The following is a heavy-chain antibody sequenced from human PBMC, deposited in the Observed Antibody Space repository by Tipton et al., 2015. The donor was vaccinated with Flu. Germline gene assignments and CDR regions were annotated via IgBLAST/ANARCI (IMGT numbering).Heavy chain of an antibody. V-gene: IGHV3-15*01. J-gene: IGHJ6*02. CDR1: GFSFNDHY. Sequence: QLVQSGGGLVQPGGSLRLSCAASGFSFNDHYIDWVRQAPGKGLEWLGRIKRKFEGETTDYAAPLKGRITISRDDSNNRLYLQMNSLKSEDTALYYCAADYGELDSGYHYGIDVWGQGTTVTVSS. CDR2: IKRKFEGETT. CDR3: AADYGELDSGYHYGIDV. D-gene: IGHD4/OR15-4a*01.